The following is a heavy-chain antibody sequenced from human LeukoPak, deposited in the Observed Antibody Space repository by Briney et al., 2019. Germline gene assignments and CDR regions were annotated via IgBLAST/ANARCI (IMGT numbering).Heavy chain of an antibody. CDR1: GFTFSSYA. J-gene: IGHJ4*02. V-gene: IGHV3-30-3*01. CDR3: ARYSRVGTCDD. Sequence: GRSLRLSCAASGFTFSSYAMHWVRQAPGKGLEWVAVISYDGSNKYYADSVKGRFTISRDNSKNTLYLQMNSLRAEDTAVYYCARYSRVGTCDDWGQGTLVIVSS. CDR2: ISYDGSNK. D-gene: IGHD2-15*01.